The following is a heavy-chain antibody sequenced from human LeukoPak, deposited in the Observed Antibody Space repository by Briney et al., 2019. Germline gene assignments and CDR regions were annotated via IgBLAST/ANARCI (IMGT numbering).Heavy chain of an antibody. CDR1: GGTFSSYA. V-gene: IGHV1-46*01. CDR3: ARGGRDGYNWNY. D-gene: IGHD5-24*01. CDR2: INPSGGST. J-gene: IGHJ4*02. Sequence: GASVKVSCKASGGTFSSYAISWVRQAPGQGLEWMGVINPSGGSTSYAQKFQGRVTMTRDTSTSTVYMELSSLRSEDTAVYYCARGGRDGYNWNYWGQGTLVTVSS.